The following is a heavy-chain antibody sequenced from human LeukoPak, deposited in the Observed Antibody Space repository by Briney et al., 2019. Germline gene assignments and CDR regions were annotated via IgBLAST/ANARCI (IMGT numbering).Heavy chain of an antibody. D-gene: IGHD2-2*01. CDR3: AREVAYCSSTSCYSSQLDY. V-gene: IGHV3-21*01. CDR1: GFTFSSYS. CDR2: ISSSSSYI. Sequence: PGGSLRLSCAASGFTFSSYSMNWVRQAPGKGLEWVSSISSSSSYIYYADSVKGRFTISRDNAKNSLYLQMNSLRAEDTAVYYCAREVAYCSSTSCYSSQLDYWGQGTLVTVSS. J-gene: IGHJ4*02.